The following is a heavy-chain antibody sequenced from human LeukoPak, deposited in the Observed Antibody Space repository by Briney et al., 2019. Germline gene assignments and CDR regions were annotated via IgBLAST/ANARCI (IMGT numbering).Heavy chain of an antibody. J-gene: IGHJ4*02. D-gene: IGHD1-7*01. CDR1: GGTFSGNS. CDR2: FIPILNTT. CDR3: ARETRDSNWNSVAYLDH. Sequence: SVKVSCKASGGTFSGNSITWVRQAPGQGLKWMGRFIPILNTTNYAQDFQGRVTLTADKSTSTAYMELMSLGSEDTAVYYCARETRDSNWNSVAYLDHWGQGTLVTVPS. V-gene: IGHV1-69*08.